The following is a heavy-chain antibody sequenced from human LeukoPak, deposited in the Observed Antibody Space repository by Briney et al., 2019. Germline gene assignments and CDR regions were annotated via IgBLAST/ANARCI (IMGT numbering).Heavy chain of an antibody. J-gene: IGHJ4*02. V-gene: IGHV3-48*03. Sequence: GGSLRLSCAASGFNFSTYEMNWVRQAPGKGLEWISYISRSGSTIYYADSVKGRFTISRDNAKNSLYLQMNSLRAEDTAVYYCARRRDSGSLQHFDYWGQGTLVTVSS. D-gene: IGHD1-26*01. CDR2: ISRSGSTI. CDR3: ARRRDSGSLQHFDY. CDR1: GFNFSTYE.